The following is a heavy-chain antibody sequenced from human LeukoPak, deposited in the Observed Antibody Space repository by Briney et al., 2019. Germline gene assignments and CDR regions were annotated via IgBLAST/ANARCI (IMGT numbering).Heavy chain of an antibody. Sequence: ASVKVSCKTSGYTFNAYYMHWVRQAPGQGLGWMGWINPNSGGSNYAQKFQGRVTMTTDTSTSTVYMELRSLRSDDTAVYYCGRVHSSSWYQSDYWGQGTLVTVSS. V-gene: IGHV1-2*02. CDR2: INPNSGGS. D-gene: IGHD6-13*01. CDR1: GYTFNAYY. CDR3: GRVHSSSWYQSDY. J-gene: IGHJ4*02.